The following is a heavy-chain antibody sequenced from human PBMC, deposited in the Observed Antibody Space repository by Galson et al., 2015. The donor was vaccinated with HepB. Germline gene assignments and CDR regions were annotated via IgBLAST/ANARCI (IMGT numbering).Heavy chain of an antibody. CDR3: TTEEVDSSSSWSPNYYYYGRDV. D-gene: IGHD6-6*01. CDR2: IKSKTDGGTT. Sequence: SLRLSCAASGFTFSNAWMSWVRQAPGKGLEWVGRIKSKTDGGTTDYAAPVRGRFTISRDDSKNTLYLLMNSLKTVDTAVYYCTTEEVDSSSSWSPNYYYYGRDVWGQGTPVTVS. CDR1: GFTFSNAW. V-gene: IGHV3-15*01. J-gene: IGHJ6*02.